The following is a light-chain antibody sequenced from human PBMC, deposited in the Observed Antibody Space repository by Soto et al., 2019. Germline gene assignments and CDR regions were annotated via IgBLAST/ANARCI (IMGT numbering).Light chain of an antibody. CDR1: QSVGSF. CDR3: QQRNSWPPTFT. CDR2: DTS. Sequence: EIMLSQSLATLSLSTGERATLSCRAIQSVGSFLAWYQQKPGQAPRLLIYDTSIRATGIPARFSGSGSGTDFTLTISSLEPEDFAVYYCQQRNSWPPTFTFGQGTRLEI. J-gene: IGKJ5*01. V-gene: IGKV3-11*01.